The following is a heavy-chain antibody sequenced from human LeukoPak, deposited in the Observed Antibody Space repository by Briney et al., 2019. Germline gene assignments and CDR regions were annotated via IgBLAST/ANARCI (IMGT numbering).Heavy chain of an antibody. J-gene: IGHJ4*02. CDR3: AREGSSSPFDY. Sequence: ASVKVSCKASGGTFSSYAISWVRQAPGQGLEWMGWISAYNGDTSYTQKLQGRVTMTTDTSTSTAYMDLRSPRSDDTAVYYCAREGSSSPFDYWGQGTLVTVSS. CDR1: GGTFSSYA. D-gene: IGHD6-13*01. CDR2: ISAYNGDT. V-gene: IGHV1-18*01.